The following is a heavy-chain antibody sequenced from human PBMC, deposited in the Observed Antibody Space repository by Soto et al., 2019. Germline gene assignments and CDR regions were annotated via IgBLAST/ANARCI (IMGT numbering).Heavy chain of an antibody. CDR3: TTDPTVTTYGY. Sequence: GGSLRLSCAASGFTFSNAWMSWVRQAPGKGLEWVGRIKSKTDGGTTDYAAPVKGRFTISRDDSKNTLYLQMNGLKTEDTAVYYCTTDPTVTTYGYWGQGTLVTVSS. D-gene: IGHD4-17*01. CDR1: GFTFSNAW. J-gene: IGHJ4*02. CDR2: IKSKTDGGTT. V-gene: IGHV3-15*01.